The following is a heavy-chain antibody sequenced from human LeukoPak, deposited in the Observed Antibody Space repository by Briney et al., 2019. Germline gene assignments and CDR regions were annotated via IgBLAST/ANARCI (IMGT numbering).Heavy chain of an antibody. CDR1: GFTFSSYE. V-gene: IGHV3-48*03. D-gene: IGHD4-17*01. Sequence: GGSLRFSCAASGFTFSSYEMNWVRQAPGKGLEWVSYISSSGSTIYYADSVKGRFTISRDNAKNSLYLQMNSLRAEDTAVYYCARLDDYGDLSFDYWGQGTLVTVSS. J-gene: IGHJ4*02. CDR2: ISSSGSTI. CDR3: ARLDDYGDLSFDY.